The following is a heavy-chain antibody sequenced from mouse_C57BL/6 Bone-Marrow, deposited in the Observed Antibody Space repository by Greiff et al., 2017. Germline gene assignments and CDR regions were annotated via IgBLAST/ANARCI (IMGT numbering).Heavy chain of an antibody. Sequence: VQLQQSGAELVRPGASVKLSCTASGFNIKDDYIHWVKQRPEQGLEWIGWIDPEIGDTEYASKFQGKATITSDTSSNTAYLQLSSLTSEDTAVYSCPSFNVNYFAFWAKGTPSQSPQ. CDR1: GFNIKDDY. D-gene: IGHD1-2*01. V-gene: IGHV14-4*01. CDR2: IDPEIGDT. J-gene: IGHJ2*01. CDR3: PSFNVNYFAF.